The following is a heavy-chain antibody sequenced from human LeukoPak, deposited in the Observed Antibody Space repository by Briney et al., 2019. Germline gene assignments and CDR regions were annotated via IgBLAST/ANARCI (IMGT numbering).Heavy chain of an antibody. CDR1: GYSISSGYY. J-gene: IGHJ4*02. Sequence: SETLSLTCAVSGYSISSGYYWGWIRQPPGKGLKWIGSVYHSGSTHYSPSLKSRVTISVDTSKNQFSLKLSSVTAADTAVYYCARNDSSGYFDYWAQGTLVTVSS. D-gene: IGHD3-22*01. CDR2: VYHSGST. V-gene: IGHV4-38-2*01. CDR3: ARNDSSGYFDY.